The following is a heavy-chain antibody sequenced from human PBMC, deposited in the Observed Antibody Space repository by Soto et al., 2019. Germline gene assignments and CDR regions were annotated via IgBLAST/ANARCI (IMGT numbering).Heavy chain of an antibody. V-gene: IGHV4-59*01. J-gene: IGHJ4*02. CDR3: ARDSYYDFWSFDY. CDR1: GGSISSYY. CDR2: IYYSGST. D-gene: IGHD3-3*01. Sequence: SETLSLTCTVSGGSISSYYWSCIRRPPGKGLEWIGYIYYSGSTNYNPSLKSRVTISVDASKNQFSLKLSSVTAADTAVYYCARDSYYDFWSFDYWGQGTLVTVSS.